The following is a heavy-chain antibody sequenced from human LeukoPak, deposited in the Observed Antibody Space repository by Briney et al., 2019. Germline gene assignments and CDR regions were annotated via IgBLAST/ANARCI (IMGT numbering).Heavy chain of an antibody. Sequence: GGSLRLSCAASGFTFSSYRMNWVRQAPGKGLEWVSVIYSGGSIYYTDSVKGRFTISRHNSKNTLYLQMNSLRTEDTAVYYCASGSRFDYWGQGTLVTVSS. CDR2: IYSGGSI. D-gene: IGHD5/OR15-5a*01. J-gene: IGHJ4*02. CDR1: GFTFSSYR. CDR3: ASGSRFDY. V-gene: IGHV3-53*04.